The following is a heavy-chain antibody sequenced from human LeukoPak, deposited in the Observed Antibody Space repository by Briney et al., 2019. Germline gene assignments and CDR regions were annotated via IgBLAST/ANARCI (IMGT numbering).Heavy chain of an antibody. CDR2: INSAA. CDR3: ARGIDILTRAEYWYFDL. Sequence: GGSLRHSCAGSGFIFSSYWMHWVRQAPGKGLVWVSRINSAATYADSVKGRFTISRDNGKNTLYLQMNSLRADDTAVYYCARGIDILTRAEYWYFDLWGRGTLVTVSS. D-gene: IGHD3-9*01. V-gene: IGHV3-74*03. CDR1: GFIFSSYW. J-gene: IGHJ2*01.